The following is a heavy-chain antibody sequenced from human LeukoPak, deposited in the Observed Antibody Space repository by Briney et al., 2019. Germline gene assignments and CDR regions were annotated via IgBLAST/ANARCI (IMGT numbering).Heavy chain of an antibody. Sequence: PGGSLRLSCAASGFTFSSYSMNWVRQAPGKGLEWVSYISSSSSTIYYADSVKGRFTISRDNAKNSLYLQMNSLRAEDTAVYYCARISVQQLVPPYFDYWGQGTLVTVSS. D-gene: IGHD6-13*01. CDR2: ISSSSSTI. V-gene: IGHV3-48*04. CDR3: ARISVQQLVPPYFDY. CDR1: GFTFSSYS. J-gene: IGHJ4*02.